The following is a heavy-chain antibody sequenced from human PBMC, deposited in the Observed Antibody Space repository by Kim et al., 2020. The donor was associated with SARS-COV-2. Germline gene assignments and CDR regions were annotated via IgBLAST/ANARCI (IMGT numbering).Heavy chain of an antibody. CDR1: GFTVSSNY. D-gene: IGHD3-22*01. J-gene: IGHJ4*02. V-gene: IGHV3-53*01. Sequence: GGSLRLSCAASGFTVSSNYMSWVRQAPGKGLEWVSVIYSGGSTYYADSVKGRFTISRDNSKNTLYLQMNSLRAEDTAVYYCARSLLNYYDSSGYYFPFDYWGQGTLVTVSS. CDR2: IYSGGST. CDR3: ARSLLNYYDSSGYYFPFDY.